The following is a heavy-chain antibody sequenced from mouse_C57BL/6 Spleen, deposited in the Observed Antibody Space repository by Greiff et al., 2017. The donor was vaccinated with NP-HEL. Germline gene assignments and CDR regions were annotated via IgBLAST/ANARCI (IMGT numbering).Heavy chain of an antibody. CDR2: INPYNGGT. CDR3: ARWGLGRGYAMDY. J-gene: IGHJ4*01. V-gene: IGHV1-19*01. D-gene: IGHD4-1*01. CDR1: GYTFTDYY. Sequence: VQLQQSGPVLVKPGASVKMSCKASGYTFTDYYMNWVKQSHGKSLEWIGVINPYNGGTSYNQKFKGKATLTVDKSSSTAYMELNSLTSEDSAVYYCARWGLGRGYAMDYWGQGTSVTVSS.